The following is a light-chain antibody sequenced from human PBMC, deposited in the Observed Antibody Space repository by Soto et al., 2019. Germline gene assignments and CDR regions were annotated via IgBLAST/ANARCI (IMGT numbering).Light chain of an antibody. CDR2: GAS. J-gene: IGKJ1*01. Sequence: EIVLTQSPGTLSLSPGERATLSCRTSQSVSSNYLAWYQQKPGQAPRLLIYGASSRATGIPDRFSGSGSGTDFTLTISRLEPEDFAVYYCQHYGSSQRTFGQGTKVENK. CDR3: QHYGSSQRT. V-gene: IGKV3-20*01. CDR1: QSVSSNY.